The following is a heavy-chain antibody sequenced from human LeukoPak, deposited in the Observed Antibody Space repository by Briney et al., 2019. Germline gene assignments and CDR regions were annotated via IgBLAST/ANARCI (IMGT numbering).Heavy chain of an antibody. V-gene: IGHV2-5*01. Sequence: ESGPTLVKPTQTLTLTCTFSGFSLSTSGVGVGWIRQPPGKALEWLALIYWNDDKRYSPSLKSRLTITKDTSKNQVVLTMTNMDPVDTATYYCAHPNLGNFQGCYFDYWGQGTLVTVSS. CDR3: AHPNLGNFQGCYFDY. J-gene: IGHJ4*02. D-gene: IGHD2/OR15-2a*01. CDR1: GFSLSTSGVG. CDR2: IYWNDDK.